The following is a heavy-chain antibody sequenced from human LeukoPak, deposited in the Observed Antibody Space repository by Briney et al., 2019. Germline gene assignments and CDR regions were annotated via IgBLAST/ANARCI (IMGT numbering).Heavy chain of an antibody. J-gene: IGHJ3*02. Sequence: SETLSLTCTVSGGSISSYYWSWIRQPPGKGLEWIGYIYYSGSTNYNPSLKSRVTISVDTSKSQFSLKLSSVTAADTAVYYCARVRDYDFWSGYSGDAFDIWGQGTMVTVSS. D-gene: IGHD3-3*01. CDR3: ARVRDYDFWSGYSGDAFDI. CDR2: IYYSGST. V-gene: IGHV4-59*01. CDR1: GGSISSYY.